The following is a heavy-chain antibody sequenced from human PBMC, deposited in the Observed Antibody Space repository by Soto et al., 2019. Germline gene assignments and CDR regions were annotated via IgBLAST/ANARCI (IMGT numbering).Heavy chain of an antibody. Sequence: PGGSLRLSCAASGFTLSNHGIHWVRQAPGKGLEWVAAMSFDGSSEYYGDSVKGRFTMSRDNSKSTVYLQMNTLRTDDTAVYLCAKTLRSGWYDDYFDYWGQGTLVTVSS. D-gene: IGHD6-19*01. CDR3: AKTLRSGWYDDYFDY. CDR2: MSFDGSSE. CDR1: GFTLSNHG. V-gene: IGHV3-30*18. J-gene: IGHJ4*02.